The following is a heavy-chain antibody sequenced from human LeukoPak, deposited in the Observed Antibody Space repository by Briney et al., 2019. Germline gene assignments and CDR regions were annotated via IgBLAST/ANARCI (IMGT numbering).Heavy chain of an antibody. CDR1: GGTFSSYA. D-gene: IGHD1-26*01. CDR2: IIPIFGTA. J-gene: IGHJ3*02. CDR3: ARFGLRATGHAFDI. V-gene: IGHV1-69*13. Sequence: ASVKVSCKASGGTFSSYAISWVRQAPGQGLEWMGGIIPIFGTANYAQKFQGRVTITADESTSTAYMELRSLRSDDTAVYYCARFGLRATGHAFDIWGQGTMVTVSS.